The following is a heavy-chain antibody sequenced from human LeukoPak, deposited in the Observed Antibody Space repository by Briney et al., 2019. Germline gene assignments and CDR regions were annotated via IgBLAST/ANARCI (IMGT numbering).Heavy chain of an antibody. Sequence: GGSLRLSCAASGFTFSSYSMNWVRQAPGKGLEWVSAISGSGGSTYYADSVKGRFTISRDNSKSTLSLQMNSLRAEDTAIYYCATYRQVLLPFESWGQGTLVTVSS. CDR1: GFTFSSYS. D-gene: IGHD2-8*02. V-gene: IGHV3-23*01. CDR2: ISGSGGST. CDR3: ATYRQVLLPFES. J-gene: IGHJ4*02.